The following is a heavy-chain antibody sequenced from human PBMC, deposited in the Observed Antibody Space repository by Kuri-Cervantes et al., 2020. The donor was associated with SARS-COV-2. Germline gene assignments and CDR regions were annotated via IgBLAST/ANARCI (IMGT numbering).Heavy chain of an antibody. CDR1: GFTFNAYS. J-gene: IGHJ3*01. CDR3: VTRGGSEAFDV. V-gene: IGHV3-64D*06. Sequence: GGSLRLSCSASGFTFNAYSMHWVRQAPGKGLEYVSAISSNGETTYYADSVKGRLIISRDNSKNTLFLQMSGLRAEDAAVYFCVTRGGSEAFDVWGQGTMVTVSS. D-gene: IGHD1-1*01. CDR2: ISSNGETT.